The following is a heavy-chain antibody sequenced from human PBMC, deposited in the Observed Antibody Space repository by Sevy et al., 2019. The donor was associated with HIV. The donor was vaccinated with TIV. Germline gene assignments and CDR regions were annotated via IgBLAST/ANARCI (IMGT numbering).Heavy chain of an antibody. J-gene: IGHJ4*02. V-gene: IGHV3-30*18. D-gene: IGHD2-21*02. CDR3: AKSRLVVVTASSLDY. Sequence: GGSLRLPCAASGFTFSNYGMHWVRQAPGQGLEWVAVISYDETKKYYADSVKGRFTISRDITKNTVYLQMNSLKPEDTAVYYCAKSRLVVVTASSLDYWGQGTLVTVSS. CDR1: GFTFSNYG. CDR2: ISYDETKK.